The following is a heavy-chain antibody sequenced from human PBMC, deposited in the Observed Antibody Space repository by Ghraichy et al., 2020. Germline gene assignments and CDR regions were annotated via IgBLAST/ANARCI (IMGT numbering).Heavy chain of an antibody. Sequence: GESLNISCAASGFTFSSYGMHWVRQAPGKGLEWVAVIWYDGSNKYYADSVKGRFTISRDNSKNTLYLQMNSLRAEDTAVYYCARDKHYGGNSIDYWGQGTLVTVSS. D-gene: IGHD4-23*01. V-gene: IGHV3-33*01. J-gene: IGHJ4*02. CDR3: ARDKHYGGNSIDY. CDR1: GFTFSSYG. CDR2: IWYDGSNK.